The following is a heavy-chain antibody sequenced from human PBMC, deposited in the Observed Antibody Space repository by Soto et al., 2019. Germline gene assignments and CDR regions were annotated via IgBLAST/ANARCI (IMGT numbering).Heavy chain of an antibody. Sequence: PSETLSLTCAVSGGSISSSNWWSWVRQPPGKGLEWIGEIYHSGSTNYNPSLKSRVTISVDKSKNQFSLKLSSVTAADTAVYYCARVPRGYDSSGYYFYYYGMDVWGQGTTVTVSS. CDR3: ARVPRGYDSSGYYFYYYGMDV. CDR1: GGSISSSNW. V-gene: IGHV4-4*02. J-gene: IGHJ6*02. D-gene: IGHD3-22*01. CDR2: IYHSGST.